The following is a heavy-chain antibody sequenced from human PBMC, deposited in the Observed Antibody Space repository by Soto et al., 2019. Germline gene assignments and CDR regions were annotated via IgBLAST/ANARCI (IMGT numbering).Heavy chain of an antibody. Sequence: QVQLMQSGAEVKKPGASVKVSCKASGDTFTDYYIHWVRQAPGQGLEWMGTVNPSGGHATYAQQFLDRVRMIRHTAPTTLYMELTSLTSDDTAVYYCARGGHVVVVTAALDYWGQGTLVTVSS. CDR1: GDTFTDYY. CDR3: ARGGHVVVVTAALDY. CDR2: VNPSGGHA. V-gene: IGHV1-46*01. J-gene: IGHJ4*02. D-gene: IGHD2-21*02.